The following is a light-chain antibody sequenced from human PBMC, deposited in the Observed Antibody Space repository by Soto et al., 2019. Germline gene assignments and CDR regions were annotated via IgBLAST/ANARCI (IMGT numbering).Light chain of an antibody. CDR2: DND. CDR1: SSNIGNNY. J-gene: IGLJ2*01. CDR3: GTWDTGLKAGHV. V-gene: IGLV1-51*01. Sequence: QSVLTQPPSVSAAPGQKVTISCSGSSSNIGNNYVSWYQQLPGTAPKLLIYDNDKRPSGIPDRFSGSKSGTSATLGITGLQTGDEADYYCGTWDTGLKAGHVFGGGTQLTVL.